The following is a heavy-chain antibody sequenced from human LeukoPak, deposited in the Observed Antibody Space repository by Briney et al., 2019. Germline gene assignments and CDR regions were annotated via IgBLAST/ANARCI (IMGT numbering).Heavy chain of an antibody. J-gene: IGHJ4*02. D-gene: IGHD1-26*01. V-gene: IGHV4-59*08. CDR2: IYYSGST. Sequence: SETLSLTCTVSGGSISSYYWSWIRQPPGKGLEWIGYIYYSGSTNYNPSLKSRVTISVDTSKNQFSLKLSSVTAADTAVYYCARHSREGGAREYYFDYWGQGTLVTVSS. CDR1: GGSISSYY. CDR3: ARHSREGGAREYYFDY.